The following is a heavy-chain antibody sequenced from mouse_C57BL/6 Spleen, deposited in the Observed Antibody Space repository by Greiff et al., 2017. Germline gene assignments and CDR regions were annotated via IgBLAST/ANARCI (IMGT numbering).Heavy chain of an antibody. CDR2: IDPANGNT. V-gene: IGHV14-3*01. D-gene: IGHD1-1*01. Sequence: VHVKQSVAELVRPGASVKLSCTASGFNIKNTYMHWVKQRPEQGLEWIGRIDPANGNTKYAPKFQGKATITADTSSNTAYLQLSSLTSEDTAIYYCASFSYYGSSGDYWGQGTTLTVSS. CDR1: GFNIKNTY. J-gene: IGHJ2*01. CDR3: ASFSYYGSSGDY.